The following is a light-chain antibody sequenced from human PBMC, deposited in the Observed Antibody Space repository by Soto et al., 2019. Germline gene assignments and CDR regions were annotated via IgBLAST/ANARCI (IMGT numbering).Light chain of an antibody. CDR3: CSYADRYTWV. V-gene: IGLV2-11*01. CDR1: SSDVGRYDY. CDR2: DVT. Sequence: QSVLTQPGSVSGSPGQSVTISCTGSSSDVGRYDYVSWYQQHPGTAPKLIIYDVTKRPSGVPDRFSGSKSGNTASLTISGLQAEDEADFYCCSYADRYTWVFGGGTKLTVL. J-gene: IGLJ3*02.